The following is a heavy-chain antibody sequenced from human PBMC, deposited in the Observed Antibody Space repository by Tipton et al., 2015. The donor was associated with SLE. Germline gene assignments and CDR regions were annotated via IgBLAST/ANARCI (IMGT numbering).Heavy chain of an antibody. Sequence: SLRLSCAAYGFNVRSNYIAWVRQAPGKGLEWGSVIYGGSAIYYADSVKGRFTTSRHNSKNTVYLDMNSLRPEDTAVYYCAREVHYYMDVWGEGTTVTVS. CDR2: IYGGSAI. CDR1: GFNVRSNY. CDR3: AREVHYYMDV. V-gene: IGHV3-53*04. J-gene: IGHJ6*03.